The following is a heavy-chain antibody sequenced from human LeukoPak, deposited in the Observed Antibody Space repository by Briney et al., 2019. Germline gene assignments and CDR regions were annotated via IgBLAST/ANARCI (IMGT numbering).Heavy chain of an antibody. CDR2: INTDGSGT. Sequence: PGGSLRLSCAASGFTFRNFWMYWVRQVPGKGLFWVSRINTDGSGTAYAEPVKGRFTISRDNANNTLYLQMNSLSAEDTGIYYCARDRAATDLDIWGLGTLVTVSS. D-gene: IGHD6-13*01. CDR1: GFTFRNFW. CDR3: ARDRAATDLDI. V-gene: IGHV3-74*01. J-gene: IGHJ4*02.